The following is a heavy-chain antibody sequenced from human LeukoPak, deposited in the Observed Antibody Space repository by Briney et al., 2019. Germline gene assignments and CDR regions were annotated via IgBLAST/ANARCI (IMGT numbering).Heavy chain of an antibody. D-gene: IGHD6-13*01. J-gene: IGHJ4*02. V-gene: IGHV4-61*02. CDR1: GGSISSGSYY. CDR2: IYTSGGT. Sequence: PSQTLSLTCTVSGGSISSGSYYWSWIRQPAGKGLEWIGRIYTSGGTNYNPSLKSRVTISVDTSKNQFSLKLSSVTAADTAVYYCASSSSWSDYWGQGTLVTVSS. CDR3: ASSSSWSDY.